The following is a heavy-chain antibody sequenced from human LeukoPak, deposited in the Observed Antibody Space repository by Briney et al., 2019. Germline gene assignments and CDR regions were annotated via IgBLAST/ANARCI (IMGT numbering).Heavy chain of an antibody. D-gene: IGHD6-6*01. CDR2: INPITGGT. CDR3: ARRGLVNTEYLEH. CDR1: VYTFTPYY. Sequence: GASVKVSFMTSVYTFTPYYIHWLRQAPGQGLEWMGWINPITGGTNYAQKFQGRVTMTRDTSISTAYMELSSLRADDTAVYYCARRGLVNTEYLEHWGQGTLVTVSS. J-gene: IGHJ1*01. V-gene: IGHV1-2*02.